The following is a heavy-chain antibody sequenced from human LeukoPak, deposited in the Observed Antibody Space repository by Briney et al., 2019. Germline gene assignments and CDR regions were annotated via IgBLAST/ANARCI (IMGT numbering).Heavy chain of an antibody. V-gene: IGHV4-59*08. J-gene: IGHJ4*02. CDR2: IYYSGNT. Sequence: SETLSLTCTVSGGSISSYYWSWIRQPPGKGLEWIGYIYYSGNTVYNPSPESRVTISVDTSNNQFTLKLSSVTAADTAVYYCARHAASGLYYDTNWGQGTLVTVSS. D-gene: IGHD3-22*01. CDR3: ARHAASGLYYDTN. CDR1: GGSISSYY.